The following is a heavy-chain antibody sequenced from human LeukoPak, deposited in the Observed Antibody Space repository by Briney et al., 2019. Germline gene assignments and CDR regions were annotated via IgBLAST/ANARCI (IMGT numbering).Heavy chain of an antibody. CDR3: ARHENVGYFQRGMDV. CDR1: GFTFSSYA. D-gene: IGHD3-9*01. V-gene: IGHV3-23*01. Sequence: PGGSLRLSCAASGFTFSSYAMSWVRQAPGKGLEWVSAISGSGGSTYYADSVKGRFTISRDNSKNTLYLQMNSLRAEDTAVYYCARHENVGYFQRGMDVWGQGTTVTVSS. J-gene: IGHJ6*02. CDR2: ISGSGGST.